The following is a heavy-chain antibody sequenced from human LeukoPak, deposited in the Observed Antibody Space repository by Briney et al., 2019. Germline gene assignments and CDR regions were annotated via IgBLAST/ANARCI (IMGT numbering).Heavy chain of an antibody. V-gene: IGHV1-2*02. CDR3: ARPNIAVAGGDFDY. D-gene: IGHD6-19*01. CDR2: MNPNSGGT. CDR1: GYTFTSYD. Sequence: ASVKVSCKASGYTFTSYDINWVRQATGQGLEWMGWMNPNSGGTNYAQKFQGRVTMTRDTSISTAYMELSRLRSDDTAAYYCARPNIAVAGGDFDYWGQGTLVTVSS. J-gene: IGHJ4*02.